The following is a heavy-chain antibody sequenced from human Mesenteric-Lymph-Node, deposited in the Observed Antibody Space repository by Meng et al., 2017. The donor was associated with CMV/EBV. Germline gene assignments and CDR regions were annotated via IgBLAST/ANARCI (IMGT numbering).Heavy chain of an antibody. CDR1: GGSFSTYY. D-gene: IGHD2-15*01. CDR3: ARERLYRDAMDV. CDR2: IYHNGYT. Sequence: SETLSLTCAVYGGSFSTYYWSWIRQPPGKGLEWIGFIYHNGYTDYNPSLKSRVTMSVDTSKNQFSLSLTSVTAADTAIYYCARERLYRDAMDVWGQGTTVTVSS. J-gene: IGHJ6*02. V-gene: IGHV4-59*01.